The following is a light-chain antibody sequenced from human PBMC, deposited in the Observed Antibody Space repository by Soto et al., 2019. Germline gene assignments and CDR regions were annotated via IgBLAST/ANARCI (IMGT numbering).Light chain of an antibody. Sequence: DIVMTQSPDSLAVSLGERATINCKSSQSVLYSSNNRDSLAWYQQRPGLPPKLLIDWASIRASGVPDRFSGGWSGTDFTLTISSLQAEDVAVYYCQQYYSTMYTFGQGTKLEIK. V-gene: IGKV4-1*01. CDR1: QSVLYSSNNRDS. J-gene: IGKJ2*01. CDR3: QQYYSTMYT. CDR2: WAS.